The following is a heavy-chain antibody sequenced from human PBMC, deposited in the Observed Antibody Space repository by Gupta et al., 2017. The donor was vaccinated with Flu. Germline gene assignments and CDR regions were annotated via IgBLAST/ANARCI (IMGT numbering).Heavy chain of an antibody. V-gene: IGHV4-59*08. D-gene: IGHD2-15*01. J-gene: IGHJ6*02. CDR1: GGSISSYY. CDR3: ARQGGQHYYYYGKDV. Sequence: QVQLQESGPGLVKPSETLSLTCTVSGGSISSYYWSWIRQPPGKGLEWIGYIYYSGSTNYNPSLKSRVTISVDTSKNQFSLKLSSGTAADTAVYDWARQGGQHYYYYGKDVWGQGTTGTVA. CDR2: IYYSGST.